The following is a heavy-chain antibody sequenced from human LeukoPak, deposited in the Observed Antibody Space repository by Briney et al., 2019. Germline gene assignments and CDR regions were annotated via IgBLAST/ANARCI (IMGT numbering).Heavy chain of an antibody. CDR3: AKANYYDSSENAFDI. D-gene: IGHD3-22*01. J-gene: IGHJ3*02. CDR1: GFSFSSYG. V-gene: IGHV3-33*06. Sequence: PGGSLRLPCAASGFSFSSYGMHWVRQAPGKGLEWVAVIWYDGSNKYYVDSVKGRFTISRDNSKNTLYLQMNSLRAEDTAVYYCAKANYYDSSENAFDIWGQGTMVTVPS. CDR2: IWYDGSNK.